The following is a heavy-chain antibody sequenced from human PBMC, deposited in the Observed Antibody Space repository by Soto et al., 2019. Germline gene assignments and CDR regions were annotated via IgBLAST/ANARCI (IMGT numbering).Heavy chain of an antibody. V-gene: IGHV4-31*03. CDR3: ARSSGRLLWFGELSARLYYFDY. J-gene: IGHJ4*02. CDR1: GGSISSGGYY. Sequence: NPSETLSLTCTVSGGSISSGGYYWSWIRQHPGKGLEWIGYIYYSGSTYYNPSLKSRVTISVDTSKNQFSLKLSSVTAADTAVYYCARSSGRLLWFGELSARLYYFDYWGQGTLVTVSS. D-gene: IGHD3-10*01. CDR2: IYYSGST.